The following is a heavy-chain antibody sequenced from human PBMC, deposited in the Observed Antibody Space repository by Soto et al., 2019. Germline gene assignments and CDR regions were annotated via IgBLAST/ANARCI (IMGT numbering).Heavy chain of an antibody. CDR2: IYDSGST. CDR1: GGSFSTYY. V-gene: IGHV4-59*01. Sequence: QVQLQESGPGLVKPSETLSLTCTVSGGSFSTYYWNWIRQPPGKGLEWIGYIYDSGSTNYNPSVKGRVTISVDTSKNQFSLKLSSVTAADTAVYYCARDAYYYGSGSSYYYGMDVWGQGTTVTVSS. D-gene: IGHD3-10*01. J-gene: IGHJ6*02. CDR3: ARDAYYYGSGSSYYYGMDV.